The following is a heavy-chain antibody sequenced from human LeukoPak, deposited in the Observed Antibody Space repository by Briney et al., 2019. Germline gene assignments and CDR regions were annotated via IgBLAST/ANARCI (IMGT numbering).Heavy chain of an antibody. CDR1: GYSFTSYW. V-gene: IGHV5-51*01. CDR2: IYPGDSDT. J-gene: IGHJ6*04. CDR3: ARLSAYSSSSPDYYYGRDV. D-gene: IGHD6-6*01. Sequence: GESLKISCKGSGYSFTSYWIGWVRQMPGKGLEWMGIIYPGDSDTRYSPSFQGQVTISADKSISTAYLQWSSLKASDTAMYYCARLSAYSSSSPDYYYGRDVRGKGTTVTVSS.